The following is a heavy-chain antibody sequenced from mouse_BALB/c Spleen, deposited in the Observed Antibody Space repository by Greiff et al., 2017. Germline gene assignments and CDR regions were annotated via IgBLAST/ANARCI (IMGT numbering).Heavy chain of an antibody. CDR1: GYSITSGYY. J-gene: IGHJ4*01. CDR2: ISYDGSN. CDR3: ARGAYRYDVEYAMDY. V-gene: IGHV3-6*02. D-gene: IGHD2-14*01. Sequence: ESGPGLVKPSQSLSLTCSVTGYSITSGYYWNWIRQFPGNKLEWMGYISYDGSNNYNPSLKNRISITRDTSKNQFFLKLNSVTTEDTATYYCARGAYRYDVEYAMDYWGQGTSVTVSS.